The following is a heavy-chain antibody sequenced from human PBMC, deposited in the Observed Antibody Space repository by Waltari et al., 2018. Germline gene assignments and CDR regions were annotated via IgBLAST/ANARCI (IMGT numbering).Heavy chain of an antibody. CDR1: GGSIRHYY. D-gene: IGHD3-22*01. CDR2: IYYSGNT. V-gene: IGHV4-59*08. Sequence: QVQLQESGPGLVKSSETLSLTCTVSGGSIRHYYWSWIRQPPGKGLEWIGYIYYSGNTNYNPSLKSRVTISIDTSKNQFSLKLSSVTAADTAVYYCARRRYYYDSSGHYYDYWGQGTLVTVSS. J-gene: IGHJ4*02. CDR3: ARRRYYYDSSGHYYDY.